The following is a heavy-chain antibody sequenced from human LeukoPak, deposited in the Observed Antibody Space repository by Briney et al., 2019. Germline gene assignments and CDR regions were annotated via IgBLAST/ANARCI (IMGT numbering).Heavy chain of an antibody. D-gene: IGHD3-10*01. CDR3: AKRGFDGSGSLYTRD. CDR1: GFTFSSYA. CDR2: ISGSGSST. V-gene: IGHV3-23*01. J-gene: IGHJ4*02. Sequence: GGSLRLSCAASGFTFSSYAMNWVRQAPGKGLEWVSTISGSGSSTYYADSVKGRFTISRDNSKNTLYLQMSSPRAEDTAVYYCAKRGFDGSGSLYTRDWGQGTLVTVSS.